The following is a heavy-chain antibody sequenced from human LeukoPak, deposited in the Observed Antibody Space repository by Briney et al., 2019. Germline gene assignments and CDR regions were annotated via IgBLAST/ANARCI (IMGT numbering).Heavy chain of an antibody. D-gene: IGHD1-26*01. Sequence: GSSVKVSCKAFGYTFTTYDITWVRQAPGQGLEWMGWISTNNGNTIYAQKLQGRVTLTTDTSTSTAYMELRSLRFDGTAMYYCARLPEWDLLRYFDYWGQGTLVSVSS. V-gene: IGHV1-18*01. CDR3: ARLPEWDLLRYFDY. J-gene: IGHJ4*02. CDR2: ISTNNGNT. CDR1: GYTFTTYD.